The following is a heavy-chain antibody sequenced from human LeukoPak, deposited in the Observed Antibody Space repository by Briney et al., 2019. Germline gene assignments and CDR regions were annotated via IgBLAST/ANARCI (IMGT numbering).Heavy chain of an antibody. V-gene: IGHV4-59*08. CDR1: GGSISSYY. Sequence: SETLSPTCTVSGGSISSYYWSWIRQPPGRGLEWIGYIYYSGSTNYNPSLKSRVTISADTSKNQFSLKLSSVTAADTAVYYCARQPAYYYGSGSYLYYFDYWGQGTLVTVSS. J-gene: IGHJ4*02. D-gene: IGHD3-10*01. CDR2: IYYSGST. CDR3: ARQPAYYYGSGSYLYYFDY.